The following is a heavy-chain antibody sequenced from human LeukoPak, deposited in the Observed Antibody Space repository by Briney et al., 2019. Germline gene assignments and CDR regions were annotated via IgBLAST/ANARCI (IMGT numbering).Heavy chain of an antibody. J-gene: IGHJ4*02. CDR1: GSTFSSYG. CDR3: AKDLFVVVPAAMGCDY. V-gene: IGHV3-23*01. D-gene: IGHD2-2*01. Sequence: GGTLRLSCAASGSTFSSYGMSWVRQAPGTGLERVSAISGSGGSTYYADSVKGRFTISRDNSKNTLYLQMNSLRAEDTAVYYCAKDLFVVVPAAMGCDYWGQGTLVTVSS. CDR2: ISGSGGST.